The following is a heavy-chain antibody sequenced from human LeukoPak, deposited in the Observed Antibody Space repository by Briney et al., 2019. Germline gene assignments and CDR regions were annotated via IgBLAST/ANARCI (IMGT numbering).Heavy chain of an antibody. J-gene: IGHJ6*03. V-gene: IGHV3-74*01. CDR2: INSDGSSA. D-gene: IGHD3-3*01. CDR1: GFTFSSYW. Sequence: GGSLRLSCAASGFTFSSYWMHWVRQAPGKGLVWVSRINSDGSSASYADSVKGRFTISRDNAKNSLYLQMNSLRAEDTAVYYCARFLEGMDYYMDVWGKGTTVTVSS. CDR3: ARFLEGMDYYMDV.